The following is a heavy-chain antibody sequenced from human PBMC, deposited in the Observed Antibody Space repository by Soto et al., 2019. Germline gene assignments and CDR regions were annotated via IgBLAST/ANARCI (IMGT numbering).Heavy chain of an antibody. D-gene: IGHD6-25*01. V-gene: IGHV1-18*01. Sequence: GASVKVSCKASGYTFPNNGIIWVRQAPGQGLEWMGWITTHNGYTNYAQTFQGRVTMTTDTSTSTAYMELRNLRSDDTAVYYCARDPATFAFDVWGQGTLVTV. CDR1: GYTFPNNG. CDR3: ARDPATFAFDV. CDR2: ITTHNGYT. J-gene: IGHJ3*01.